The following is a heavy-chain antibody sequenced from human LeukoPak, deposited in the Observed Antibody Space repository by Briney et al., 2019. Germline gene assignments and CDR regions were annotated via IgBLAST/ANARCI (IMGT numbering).Heavy chain of an antibody. V-gene: IGHV4-59*01. J-gene: IGHJ1*01. Sequence: SSETLSLTCTVSGGSISTYYWNWIRQPPGKGLEWIGYVYHSGSTNYNPSLQSRVTISVDTSKNQFSLNLNSVTAADTAVYYCARGGAARLHFQNWGQGTLVTVSS. D-gene: IGHD6-6*01. CDR1: GGSISTYY. CDR2: VYHSGST. CDR3: ARGGAARLHFQN.